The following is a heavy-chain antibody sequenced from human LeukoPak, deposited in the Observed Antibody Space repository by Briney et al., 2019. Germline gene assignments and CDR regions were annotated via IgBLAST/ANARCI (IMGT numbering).Heavy chain of an antibody. CDR2: SSSSGSTI. Sequence: GGSLRLSCAASRFTFSSYEMNWVRQAPGKGLEWVSYSSSSGSTIYYADSVKGRFTISRDNEKNSLYLQMNSLRAEDTAVYYCAELGITMIGGVWGKGTTVTISS. CDR3: AELGITMIGGV. V-gene: IGHV3-48*03. J-gene: IGHJ6*04. CDR1: RFTFSSYE. D-gene: IGHD3-10*02.